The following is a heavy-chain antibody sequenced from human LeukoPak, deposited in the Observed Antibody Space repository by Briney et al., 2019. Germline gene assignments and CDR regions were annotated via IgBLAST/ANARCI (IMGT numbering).Heavy chain of an antibody. CDR3: AKDLGGRPWFGELPPDY. D-gene: IGHD3-10*01. CDR2: ISGSGGST. Sequence: GGSLRLSCTVSGFTVSSNSMSWVRQAPGKGLEWVSAISGSGGSTYYADSVKGRFTISRDNSKNTLYLQMNSLRAEDTAVYYCAKDLGGRPWFGELPPDYWGQGTLVTVSS. CDR1: GFTVSSNS. J-gene: IGHJ4*02. V-gene: IGHV3-23*01.